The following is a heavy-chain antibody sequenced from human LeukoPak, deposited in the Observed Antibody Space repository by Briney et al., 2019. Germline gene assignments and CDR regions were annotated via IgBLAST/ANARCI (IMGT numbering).Heavy chain of an antibody. CDR1: GGTFSSYA. J-gene: IGHJ4*02. CDR3: ARGIVATTGAY. V-gene: IGHV1-46*01. D-gene: IGHD5-12*01. Sequence: ASVKVSCKASGGTFSSYAISWVRQAPGQGLEWMGIINPSGGSTNYVQKFQGRVTMTRDTSTSTVYMELSSLTSEDTAMYYCARGIVATTGAYWGQGTLVTVSS. CDR2: INPSGGST.